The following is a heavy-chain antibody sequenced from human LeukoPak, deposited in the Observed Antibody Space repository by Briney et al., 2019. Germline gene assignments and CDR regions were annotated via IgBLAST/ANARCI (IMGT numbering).Heavy chain of an antibody. CDR1: GFTFSSYS. Sequence: PGGSLRLSCAASGFTFSSYSMNWVRQAPGKGREWVSSISSSSSSYIYYADSVKGRFTISRDNAKNSLYLQMNSLRAEDTAVYYCARDGTVYSGYDLVYWGQGTLVTVSS. V-gene: IGHV3-21*01. CDR3: ARDGTVYSGYDLVY. D-gene: IGHD5-12*01. J-gene: IGHJ4*02. CDR2: ISSSSSSYI.